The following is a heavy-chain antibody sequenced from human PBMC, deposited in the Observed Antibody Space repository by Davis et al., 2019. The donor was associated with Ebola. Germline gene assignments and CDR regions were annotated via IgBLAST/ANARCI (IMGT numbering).Heavy chain of an antibody. CDR1: GGSVSSGSYY. D-gene: IGHD4-23*01. Sequence: PSETLSLTCTVSGGSVSSGSYYWSWIRQPPGKGLEWIGYIYCSGSTNYNPSLKSRVTISVDTSKNQFSLKLSSVTAADTAVYYCARALVGYGGKARLRTFDYWGQGTLVTVSS. V-gene: IGHV4-61*01. J-gene: IGHJ4*02. CDR3: ARALVGYGGKARLRTFDY. CDR2: IYCSGST.